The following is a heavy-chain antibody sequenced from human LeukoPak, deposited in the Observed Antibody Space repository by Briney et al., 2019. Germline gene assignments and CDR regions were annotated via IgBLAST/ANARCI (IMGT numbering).Heavy chain of an antibody. J-gene: IGHJ3*02. D-gene: IGHD1-26*01. CDR3: ARGRGSGSFDAFDI. V-gene: IGHV4-39*07. Sequence: SETLSLTCTVSGGSISSSSYYWGWIRQPPGKGLEWIGEINHSGSTNYNPSLKSRVTISVDTSKNQFSLKLSSVTAADTAVYYCARGRGSGSFDAFDIWGQGTMVTVSS. CDR1: GGSISSSSYY. CDR2: INHSGST.